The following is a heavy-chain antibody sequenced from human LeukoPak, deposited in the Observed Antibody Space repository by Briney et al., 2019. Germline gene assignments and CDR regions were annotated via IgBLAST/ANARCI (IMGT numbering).Heavy chain of an antibody. CDR3: VRGRSGSYFVN. Sequence: GGSLRLSCAASGFTFSACWMHWVRQAPGKGLVWVSGINSDGSSTTYADSVKGRFTISRDDAKNTPSLQMNSLRVDDTAEYYCVRGRSGSYFVNWGKGTLVTVSS. D-gene: IGHD1-26*01. J-gene: IGHJ4*02. CDR1: GFTFSACW. V-gene: IGHV3-74*01. CDR2: INSDGSST.